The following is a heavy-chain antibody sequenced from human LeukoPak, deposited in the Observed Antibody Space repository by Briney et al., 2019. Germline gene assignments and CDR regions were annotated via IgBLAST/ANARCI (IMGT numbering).Heavy chain of an antibody. CDR1: GDSVPSNSAT. J-gene: IGHJ4*02. V-gene: IGHV6-1*01. CDR3: ARATSGSFDY. D-gene: IGHD1-26*01. Sequence: SQTLSLTCAISGDSVPSNSATWNWIRQSPSRGLEWLGRTYYRSKWYTDYAVFVKSRITINPDTSKHQFSLQLNSVTPEDTAVYYCARATSGSFDYWGQGTLVTVSS. CDR2: TYYRSKWYT.